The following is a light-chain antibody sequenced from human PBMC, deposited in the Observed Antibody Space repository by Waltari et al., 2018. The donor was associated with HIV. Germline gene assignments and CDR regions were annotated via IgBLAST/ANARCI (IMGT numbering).Light chain of an antibody. CDR2: EVT. V-gene: IGLV2-23*02. J-gene: IGLJ2*01. CDR1: SRDVWAFNL. Sequence: QSALTQLASVSGSPGQSITISCTGTSRDVWAFNLFSWYQQPTNKAPTLMIFEVTKRPSGVSDRFSGSRSGNTASLTISGLQTEDEGDYYCCSYTGTGIVFGGGTKLTVL. CDR3: CSYTGTGIV.